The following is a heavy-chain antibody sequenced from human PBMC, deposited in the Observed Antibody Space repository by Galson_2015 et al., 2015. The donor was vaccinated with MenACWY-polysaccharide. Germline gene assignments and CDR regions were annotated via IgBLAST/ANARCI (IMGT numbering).Heavy chain of an antibody. CDR1: GFTFSSYE. CDR3: ARTAASHPSDY. Sequence: SLRLSCAASGFTFSSYEMNWVRQAPGTGLEWVSYISGGNTIYYADSVKGRFTISRDNAKDSLYLQMNSLRAEDTAIYYCARTAASHPSDYWGQGTLVPVSS. V-gene: IGHV3-48*03. CDR2: ISGGNTI. D-gene: IGHD6-6*01. J-gene: IGHJ4*02.